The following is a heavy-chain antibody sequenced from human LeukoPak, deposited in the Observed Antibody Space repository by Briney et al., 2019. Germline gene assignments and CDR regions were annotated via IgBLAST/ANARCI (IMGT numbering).Heavy chain of an antibody. CDR2: ISGSGVST. Sequence: GGSLRLSCAASGFTFSSYAMSWVRQAPGKGLEWVSVISGSGVSTYYADSLKGRFTISRANSKNTLYLQMNSLRAEDTALYYCTKSPFSGSYRFEDWGQGTLVTVSS. V-gene: IGHV3-23*01. CDR3: TKSPFSGSYRFED. J-gene: IGHJ4*02. CDR1: GFTFSSYA. D-gene: IGHD1-26*01.